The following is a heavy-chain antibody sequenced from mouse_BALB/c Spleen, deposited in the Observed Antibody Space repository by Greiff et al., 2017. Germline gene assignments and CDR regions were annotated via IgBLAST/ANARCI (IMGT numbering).Heavy chain of an antibody. J-gene: IGHJ3*01. D-gene: IGHD2-3*01. CDR3: ASGVYDGYPFAY. Sequence: EVMLVESGGGLVQPGGSLKLSCAASGFTFSSYGMSWVRQTPDKRLELVATINSNGGSTYYPDSVKGRFTISRDNAKNTLYLQMSSLKSEDTAMYYCASGVYDGYPFAYWGQGTLVTVSA. CDR1: GFTFSSYG. CDR2: INSNGGST. V-gene: IGHV5-6-3*01.